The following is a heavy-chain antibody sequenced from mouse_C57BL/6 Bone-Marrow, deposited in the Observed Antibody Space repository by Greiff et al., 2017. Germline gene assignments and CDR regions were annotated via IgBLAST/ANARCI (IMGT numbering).Heavy chain of an antibody. V-gene: IGHV5-6*01. J-gene: IGHJ4*01. CDR2: ISSGGSYT. CDR1: GFTFSSYG. CDR3: ASLLPYAMDY. Sequence: EVQVVESGGDLVKPGGSLKLSCAASGFTFSSYGMSWVRQTPDKRLEWVATISSGGSYTYYPDSVKGRFTISRDTTKNTLYLQMSSLKSEDTAMYYYASLLPYAMDYWGQGTSVTVSS. D-gene: IGHD1-1*01.